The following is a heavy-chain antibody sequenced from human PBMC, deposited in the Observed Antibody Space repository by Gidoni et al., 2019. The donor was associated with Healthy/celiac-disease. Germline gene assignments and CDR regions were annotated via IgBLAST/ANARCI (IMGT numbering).Heavy chain of an antibody. J-gene: IGHJ6*02. D-gene: IGHD3-10*01. V-gene: IGHV5-51*01. CDR3: ARQYYYGSGSSPYYYYGMDV. CDR2: IYPGDSDT. Sequence: EVQLVQYGAEVKKPGECLKISCKGSGSSFTSSWIGWVRQMPGKGLEWMGIIYPGDSDTRYSPSFQGQVTISADKSISTAYLQWSSLKASDTAMYYCARQYYYGSGSSPYYYYGMDVWGQGTTVTVSS. CDR1: GSSFTSSW.